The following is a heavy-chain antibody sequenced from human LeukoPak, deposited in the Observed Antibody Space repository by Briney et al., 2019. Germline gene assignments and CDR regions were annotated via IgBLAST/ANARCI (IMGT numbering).Heavy chain of an antibody. Sequence: GGSLKLSCAAPGFTFSSCAMSWVRQAPGKGLEWVSSISDSGAATYYADSVRGRFTISRDNSKSTLYLQMNSLRAEDTAVYFCAKGIHGYCYSGMDVWGQGSTVTVSS. V-gene: IGHV3-23*01. CDR2: ISDSGAAT. CDR1: GFTFSSCA. D-gene: IGHD2-21*01. CDR3: AKGIHGYCYSGMDV. J-gene: IGHJ6*02.